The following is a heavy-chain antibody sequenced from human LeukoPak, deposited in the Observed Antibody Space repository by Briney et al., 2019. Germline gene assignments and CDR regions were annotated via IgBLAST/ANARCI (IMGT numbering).Heavy chain of an antibody. CDR3: ARDSSIRYYDFWSGSYDAFDI. Sequence: GGSLRLSCAASGFTFSSYWMSWVRQAPGKGLEWVANIKQDGSEKYYVDSAKGRFTISRDNAKNSLYLQMNSLRAEDTAVYYCARDSSIRYYDFWSGSYDAFDIWGQGTMVTVSS. CDR1: GFTFSSYW. CDR2: IKQDGSEK. V-gene: IGHV3-7*01. D-gene: IGHD3-3*01. J-gene: IGHJ3*02.